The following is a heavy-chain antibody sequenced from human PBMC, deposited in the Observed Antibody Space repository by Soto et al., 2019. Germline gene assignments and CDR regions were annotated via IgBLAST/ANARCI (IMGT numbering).Heavy chain of an antibody. Sequence: PSETLSLTCAFSVGSISSGGYSWSWVRQPPWKGLEWIGYIYHSGSTYYNPSLKSRVTISVDRSKNQFSLKLSSVTAADTAVYYYARSQKITHLDYWGQGTLVRVSS. V-gene: IGHV4-30-2*01. CDR2: IYHSGST. CDR1: VGSISSGGYS. CDR3: ARSQKITHLDY. J-gene: IGHJ4*02.